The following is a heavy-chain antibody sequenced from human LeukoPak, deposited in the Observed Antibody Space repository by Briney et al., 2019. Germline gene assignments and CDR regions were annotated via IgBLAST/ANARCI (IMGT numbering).Heavy chain of an antibody. CDR1: GFTFSSCW. Sequence: PGWSLRLSCAASGFTFSSCWMSWVRQAPGKGLEWVANIKQDGSEKYYVDSVKGRFTISRDNAKNSLYLQVNSLRAEDTAVYYCARDRADYFDYWGQGTLVTVSS. J-gene: IGHJ4*02. CDR3: ARDRADYFDY. D-gene: IGHD3-10*01. V-gene: IGHV3-7*01. CDR2: IKQDGSEK.